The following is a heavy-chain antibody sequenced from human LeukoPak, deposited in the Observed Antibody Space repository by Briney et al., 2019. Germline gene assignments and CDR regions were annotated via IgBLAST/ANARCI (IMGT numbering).Heavy chain of an antibody. CDR1: GFTLSTYS. Sequence: PGGSLRLSCAASGFTLSTYSMNWVRQAPGKGLEWVSSISISGTYIYYADSVKGRFTISRANAKNSLYLQMNSLRAEDTAVYYCARDPLGYCSGGSCDWFDPWGQGTLVTVSS. CDR2: ISISGTYI. J-gene: IGHJ5*02. V-gene: IGHV3-21*01. D-gene: IGHD2-15*01. CDR3: ARDPLGYCSGGSCDWFDP.